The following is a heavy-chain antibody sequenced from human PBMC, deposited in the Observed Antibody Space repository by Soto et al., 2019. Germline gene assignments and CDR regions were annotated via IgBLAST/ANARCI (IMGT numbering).Heavy chain of an antibody. J-gene: IGHJ6*02. V-gene: IGHV1-2*02. CDR2: INPNSGGT. D-gene: IGHD2-21*02. CDR1: GYTFTGYY. CDR3: ARVPPYCGGDCYRPHYYYYGMDV. Sequence: GASVKVSCKASGYTFTGYYMHWVRQAPGQGLEWMGWINPNSGGTNYAQKFQGRVTMTRDTSISTAYMALSRLRSDDTAVYYCARVPPYCGGDCYRPHYYYYGMDVWGQGTTVTLS.